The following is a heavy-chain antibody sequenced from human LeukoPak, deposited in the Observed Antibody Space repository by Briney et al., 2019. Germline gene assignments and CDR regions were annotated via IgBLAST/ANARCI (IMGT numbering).Heavy chain of an antibody. CDR2: ISAYNGNS. J-gene: IGHJ4*02. D-gene: IGHD2-2*01. Sequence: ASVKVSCKTSGYTFTSYGISWVRQAPGQGLEWMGWISAYNGNSNYAQKFQGRVTMTTDTSTSTGYMELRSLRSDDTAVYYCARVHSYCSTTSCLDYWGQGTLVTVSS. CDR1: GYTFTSYG. V-gene: IGHV1-18*01. CDR3: ARVHSYCSTTSCLDY.